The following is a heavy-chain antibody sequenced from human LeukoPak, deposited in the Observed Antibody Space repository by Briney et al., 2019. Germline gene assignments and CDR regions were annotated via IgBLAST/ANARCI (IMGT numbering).Heavy chain of an antibody. Sequence: PSETLSLSCSESSDSISRSDSYWDWIRQPPGTGLEWIGTLYYTGRTYYSPSLKSRLTMSVDTSNNQFSLNLRSVTAADTAVYYCARRRYYDGSGYLEWGQGTLLSVSS. D-gene: IGHD3-22*01. CDR2: LYYTGRT. CDR1: SDSISRSDSY. CDR3: ARRRYYDGSGYLE. V-gene: IGHV4-39*01. J-gene: IGHJ1*01.